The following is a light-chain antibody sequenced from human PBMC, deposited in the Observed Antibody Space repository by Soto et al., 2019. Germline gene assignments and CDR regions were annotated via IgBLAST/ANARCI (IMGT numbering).Light chain of an antibody. CDR1: SSDVGGHNY. V-gene: IGLV2-14*01. Sequence: QSALTQPASVSGSPGQSITISCTGTSSDVGGHNYVSWYQQHPGKAPKLMIYEVSNRPSGVSNRFSGSKSGNTASLTISGLQAEDEADYFCKSYAGSNTYVFGSGNKVTV. CDR3: KSYAGSNTYV. CDR2: EVS. J-gene: IGLJ1*01.